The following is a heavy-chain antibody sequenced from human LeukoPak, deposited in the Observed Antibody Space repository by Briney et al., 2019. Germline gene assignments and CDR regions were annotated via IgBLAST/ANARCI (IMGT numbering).Heavy chain of an antibody. CDR3: ARTAARRFDY. V-gene: IGHV1-46*01. D-gene: IGHD6-6*01. CDR2: INPTGGST. J-gene: IGHJ4*02. CDR1: GYTFPSYF. Sequence: ASVKVSCKASGYTFPSYFMHWVRQAPGQGLEWMGIINPTGGSTTYAQKFQGRVTMARDTSTSTVYMELSSLRSDDTAVYYCARTAARRFDYWGQGTLVTVSS.